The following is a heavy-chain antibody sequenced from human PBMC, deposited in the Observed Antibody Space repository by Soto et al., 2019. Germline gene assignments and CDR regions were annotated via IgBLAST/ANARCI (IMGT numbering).Heavy chain of an antibody. CDR3: ARELTDEYSDLNWFDP. J-gene: IGHJ5*02. Sequence: QVQLVQSGAEVKKPGASVKVSCKATGYTFTSYALHWVRQAPGQRIEWMGWINAGNGNTKFSQRFQGRVTITRETSASTAYMELSSLTAEDTAVYYCARELTDEYSDLNWFDPWGQGTLVTVSS. D-gene: IGHD4-17*01. CDR2: INAGNGNT. V-gene: IGHV1-3*01. CDR1: GYTFTSYA.